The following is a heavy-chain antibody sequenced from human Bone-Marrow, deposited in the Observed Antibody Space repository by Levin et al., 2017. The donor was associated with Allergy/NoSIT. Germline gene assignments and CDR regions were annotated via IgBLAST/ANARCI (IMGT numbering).Heavy chain of an antibody. CDR1: GGSISGYF. CDR3: ARAYGSGYVHDS. V-gene: IGHV4-59*01. CDR2: IYYTGST. Sequence: SETLSLTCTVSGGSISGYFWSWIRQSPGKGLEWIGYIYYTGSTKYNPSLKSRVALSLDTSKNQFSLKVSSVTAADTAVYYCARAYGSGYVHDSWGQGALVTVSS. J-gene: IGHJ4*02. D-gene: IGHD3-22*01.